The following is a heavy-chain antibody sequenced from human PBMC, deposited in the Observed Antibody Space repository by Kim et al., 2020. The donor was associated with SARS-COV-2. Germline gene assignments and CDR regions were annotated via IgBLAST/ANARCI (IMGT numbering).Heavy chain of an antibody. CDR2: ISYDGSNK. Sequence: GGSLRLSCAASGFTFSSYGMHWVRQAPGKGLEWVAVISYDGSNKYYADSVKGRFTISRDNSKNTLYLQMNSLRAEDTAVYYCARGQHIVVVPAAMPGYYYYYGMDVWGQGTTVTVSS. J-gene: IGHJ6*02. V-gene: IGHV3-33*05. CDR3: ARGQHIVVVPAAMPGYYYYYGMDV. CDR1: GFTFSSYG. D-gene: IGHD2-2*01.